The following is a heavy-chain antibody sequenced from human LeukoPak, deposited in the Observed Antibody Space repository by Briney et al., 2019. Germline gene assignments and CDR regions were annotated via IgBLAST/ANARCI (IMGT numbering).Heavy chain of an antibody. CDR2: INHSGST. CDR1: GGSFSGYY. CDR3: ARGKTYYYGSGSYYNRLPYYYMDV. Sequence: SETLSLTCAVYGGSFSGYYWSWIRQPPGKGLEWIGEINHSGSTNYNPPLKSRVTISVDTSKNQFSLKLSSVTAADTAVYYCARGKTYYYGSGSYYNRLPYYYMDVWGKGTTVTVSS. D-gene: IGHD3-10*01. J-gene: IGHJ6*03. V-gene: IGHV4-34*01.